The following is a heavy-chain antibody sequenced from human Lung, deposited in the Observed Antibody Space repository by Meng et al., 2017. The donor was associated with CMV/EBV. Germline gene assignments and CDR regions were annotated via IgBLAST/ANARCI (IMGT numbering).Heavy chain of an antibody. D-gene: IGHD1/OR15-1a*01. CDR3: ARTGTSANYYYYGMDV. CDR1: GFTFSNYW. CDR2: VDADGSST. Sequence: GEFLKISCAASGFTFSNYWMHWVRQAPGKGLVWVSRVDADGSSTSYADFVKGRFTISRDNAKNSLYLQMNSLRAEDTAVYYCARTGTSANYYYYGMDVWGQGPTVTFSS. V-gene: IGHV3-74*01. J-gene: IGHJ6*02.